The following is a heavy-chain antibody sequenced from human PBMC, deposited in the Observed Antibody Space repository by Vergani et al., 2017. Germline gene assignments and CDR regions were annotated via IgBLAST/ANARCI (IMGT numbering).Heavy chain of an antibody. J-gene: IGHJ5*02. CDR3: ARDGHYYYDSQRYRFDP. D-gene: IGHD3-22*01. V-gene: IGHV4-61*02. Sequence: QVQLQQWGAGLLKPSETLSLTCTVSGGSISSSSYYWGWIRQPAGKGLEWIGRIYTSGSTNYNPSLKSRVTMSVDTSKNQFSLKLSSVTAADTAVYYCARDGHYYYDSQRYRFDPWGQGTLVTVSS. CDR1: GGSISSSSYY. CDR2: IYTSGST.